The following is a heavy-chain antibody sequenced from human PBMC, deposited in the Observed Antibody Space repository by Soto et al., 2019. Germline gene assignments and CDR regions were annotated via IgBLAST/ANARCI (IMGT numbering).Heavy chain of an antibody. J-gene: IGHJ6*02. CDR1: GGTFSSYA. D-gene: IGHD3-10*01. CDR3: ARTYYCGSGSYYYYGMDV. Sequence: SVKVSCKASGGTFSSYAISWVRQAPGQGLEWMGGIIPIFGTANYAQKFQGRVTITADKSTSTAYMELSSLRSEDTAVYYCARTYYCGSGSYYYYGMDVWGQGTTVTVSS. CDR2: IIPIFGTA. V-gene: IGHV1-69*06.